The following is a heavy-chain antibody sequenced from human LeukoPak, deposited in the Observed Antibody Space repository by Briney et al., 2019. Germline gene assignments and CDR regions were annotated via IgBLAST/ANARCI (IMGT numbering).Heavy chain of an antibody. D-gene: IGHD3-16*01. J-gene: IGHJ5*02. Sequence: KPSEPLSLTCIVSGTSVSSSSYSGGWIRQPPGKGLEWIGYIYYSGSIYYNPSLKSRVSLSVDTSKNHFSLNLSSVTAADPAVYYCAGEVMRYQHMNWFDPWGQGTLVTVSS. V-gene: IGHV4-39*07. CDR2: IYYSGSI. CDR3: AGEVMRYQHMNWFDP. CDR1: GTSVSSSSYS.